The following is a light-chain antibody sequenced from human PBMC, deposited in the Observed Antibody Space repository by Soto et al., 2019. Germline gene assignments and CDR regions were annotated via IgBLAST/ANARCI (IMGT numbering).Light chain of an antibody. CDR1: ISDIGSHNY. Sequence: QSVLAQPAPVSGSPGESITVSCFGSISDIGSHNYVSWYRQYPGEAPRLLIYEVYYRPSAVSGRFSGSKSGNTASMSIPGLQAADEAAYYCASYLTNSPLEVFGSGTKGTVL. V-gene: IGLV2-14*01. J-gene: IGLJ1*01. CDR2: EVY. CDR3: ASYLTNSPLEV.